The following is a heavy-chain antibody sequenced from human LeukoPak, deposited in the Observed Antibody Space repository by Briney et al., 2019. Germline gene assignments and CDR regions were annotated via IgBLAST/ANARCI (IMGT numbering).Heavy chain of an antibody. D-gene: IGHD3-22*01. Sequence: GGSLRLSCAASGFTVSSNYMSWVRQAPGKGLEWVSAIYTGGSTYYAGSVKGRFTISRDNSKNTLYLQMNSLRAEDTAVYYCAKVYDSSGYAPHYFDYWGQGTLVTVSS. CDR3: AKVYDSSGYAPHYFDY. CDR2: IYTGGST. J-gene: IGHJ4*02. CDR1: GFTVSSNY. V-gene: IGHV3-66*01.